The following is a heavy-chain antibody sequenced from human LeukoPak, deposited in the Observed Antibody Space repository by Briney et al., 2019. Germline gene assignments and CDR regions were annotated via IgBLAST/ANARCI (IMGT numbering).Heavy chain of an antibody. CDR3: ARIAVAGTGYFDY. J-gene: IGHJ4*02. D-gene: IGHD6-19*01. CDR1: GGTFSSYA. CDR2: IIPIFGIA. V-gene: IGHV1-69*04. Sequence: ASVKVSCKASGGTFSSYAISWVRQAPGQGLEWMGMIIPIFGIANYAQKFQGRVTITADKSTSTAYMELSSLRSEDTAVYYCARIAVAGTGYFDYWGQGTLVTVSS.